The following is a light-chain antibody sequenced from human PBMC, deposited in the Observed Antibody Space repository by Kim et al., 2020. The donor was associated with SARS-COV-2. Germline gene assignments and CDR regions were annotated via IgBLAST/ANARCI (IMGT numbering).Light chain of an antibody. Sequence: SYELTQPPSVSVSPGQTANITCSGDKLGDKYACWYQQRPGQSPVLVIYQDNKRPSGIPERFSGSNSGNTATLTISGTQAMDEADYFCQAWDTSTGVFGGGTLLTFL. J-gene: IGLJ3*02. CDR1: KLGDKY. CDR3: QAWDTSTGV. CDR2: QDN. V-gene: IGLV3-1*01.